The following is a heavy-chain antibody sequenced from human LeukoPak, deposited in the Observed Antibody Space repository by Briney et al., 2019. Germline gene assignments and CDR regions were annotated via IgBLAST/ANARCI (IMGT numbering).Heavy chain of an antibody. CDR3: AKGAQREFHYSNHLEH. Sequence: GETLRLSCEASGLTFSLFGMYWVRQPPGKGLEWVAVICCDATNEYYADSVKGRFTISRDNFKRTVSLEMNSLRAEDTAVYYCAKGAQREFHYSNHLEHWGQGYLV. J-gene: IGHJ5*02. D-gene: IGHD4-11*01. CDR1: GLTFSLFG. CDR2: ICCDATNE. V-gene: IGHV3-33*06.